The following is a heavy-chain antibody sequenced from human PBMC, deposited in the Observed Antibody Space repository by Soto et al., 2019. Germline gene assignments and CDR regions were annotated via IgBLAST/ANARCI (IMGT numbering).Heavy chain of an antibody. V-gene: IGHV3-7*05. CDR1: GFTFRNYW. J-gene: IGHJ3*01. CDR2: IKRDGSGK. CDR3: AKDYNYCGGSVCYDVFDV. Sequence: EVQLVESGEGRAQPGGSLRLSCVASGFTFRNYWMPWVRQAPGKGLEWVAKIKRDGSGKNLTDSLGGPLTISRDNAENSLYLHMNSLRGEDTAVYYCAKDYNYCGGSVCYDVFDVWGQGTMVAVSS. D-gene: IGHD3-10*01.